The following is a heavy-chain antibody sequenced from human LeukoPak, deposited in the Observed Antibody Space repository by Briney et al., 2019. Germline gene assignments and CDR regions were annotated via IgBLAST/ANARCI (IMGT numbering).Heavy chain of an antibody. CDR1: GFTFSSYW. CDR2: IKQDGSEK. J-gene: IGHJ4*02. D-gene: IGHD3-10*01. V-gene: IGHV3-7*03. Sequence: GSLRHSCAASGFTFSSYWMSWVRQAPGKGLEWVANIKQDGSEKYYVDSVKGRFTISRDNAKNSLYLQMNSLRAEDTAVYYCARVKYYYGSGSDYFDYWGQGTLVTVSS. CDR3: ARVKYYYGSGSDYFDY.